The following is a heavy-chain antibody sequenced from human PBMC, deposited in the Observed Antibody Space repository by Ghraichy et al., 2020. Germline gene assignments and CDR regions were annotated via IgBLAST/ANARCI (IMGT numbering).Heavy chain of an antibody. J-gene: IGHJ6*04. D-gene: IGHD3-10*01. V-gene: IGHV1-8*03. Sequence: ASVKVSCKASGYTFTSYDINWVRQAPGQGLEWMGWMSPNSVNTGYAQKFQGRVTITRNTSISTAYMELSSLRSEDTAVYYCARLMTMIRGVPNDGLDVWGKETRVTVAS. CDR3: ARLMTMIRGVPNDGLDV. CDR2: MSPNSVNT. CDR1: GYTFTSYD.